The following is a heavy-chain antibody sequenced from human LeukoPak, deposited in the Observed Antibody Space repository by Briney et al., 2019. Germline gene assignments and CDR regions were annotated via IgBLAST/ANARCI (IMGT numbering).Heavy chain of an antibody. CDR1: GYSISSGYY. V-gene: IGHV4-38-2*02. CDR3: ARRADSMGQSDDY. D-gene: IGHD2/OR15-2a*01. J-gene: IGHJ4*02. Sequence: PSETLSLTCTVSGYSISSGYYWGWIRQPPGKGLEWIGEINHSGSTNYNPSLKSRVTISVDTSKNQFSLKLSSVTAADTAVYYCARRADSMGQSDDYWGQGTLVTVSS. CDR2: INHSGST.